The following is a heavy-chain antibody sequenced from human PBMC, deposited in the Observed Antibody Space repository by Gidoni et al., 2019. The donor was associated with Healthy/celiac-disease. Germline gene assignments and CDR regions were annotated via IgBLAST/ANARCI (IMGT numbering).Heavy chain of an antibody. Sequence: EVQLVESGGGLVQPGGSLRLSCAASGFTVRSNYMSWVRQAPGKGLEWVSVIYSGGSTYYADSVKGRFTISRDNSKNTLYLQMNSLRAEDTAVYYCASMTTVTYYYYYGMDVWGQGTTVTVSS. J-gene: IGHJ6*02. CDR2: IYSGGST. CDR1: GFTVRSNY. CDR3: ASMTTVTYYYYYGMDV. V-gene: IGHV3-66*01. D-gene: IGHD4-4*01.